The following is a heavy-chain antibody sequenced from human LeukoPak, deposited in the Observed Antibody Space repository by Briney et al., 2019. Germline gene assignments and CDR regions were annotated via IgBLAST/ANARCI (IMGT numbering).Heavy chain of an antibody. CDR2: ITFTGNT. D-gene: IGHD1-1*01. J-gene: IGHJ4*02. Sequence: ETLSLTCSVSGITPFHWSWIRQTPGKGLEWIGHITFTGNTNYNPSLKSRVAISLGTSNNQFSLELKAVTAADTAVYYCAREGGAPGHTNEFDYWGQGILVTVSS. CDR1: GITPFH. V-gene: IGHV4-59*01. CDR3: AREGGAPGHTNEFDY.